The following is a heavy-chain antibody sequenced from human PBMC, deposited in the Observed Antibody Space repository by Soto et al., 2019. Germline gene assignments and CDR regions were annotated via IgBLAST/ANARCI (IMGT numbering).Heavy chain of an antibody. CDR2: INAGNGNP. V-gene: IGHV1-3*01. Sequence: ASVKVSCKASGYTFTSYAMHWVRQAPGQRLEWMGWINAGNGNPKYSQKFQDRVTITRDTSASTAYMELSSLRSEDTAVYYCARDVRYISSFDYWGQGTLVTVSS. J-gene: IGHJ4*02. CDR3: ARDVRYISSFDY. D-gene: IGHD6-6*01. CDR1: GYTFTSYA.